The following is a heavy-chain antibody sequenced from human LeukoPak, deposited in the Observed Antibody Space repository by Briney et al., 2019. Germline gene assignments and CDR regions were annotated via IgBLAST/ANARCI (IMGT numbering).Heavy chain of an antibody. J-gene: IGHJ3*02. CDR3: ASGPRGDYYDSSGYSDAFDI. CDR2: IYYSGST. CDR1: GGSISSYY. D-gene: IGHD3-22*01. V-gene: IGHV4-59*01. Sequence: SETLSLTCTVSGGSISSYYWSWIRQPPGKGLEWIGYIYYSGSTNYNPSLKSRVTISVDTSKNQFSLKLSSVTAADTAVYYCASGPRGDYYDSSGYSDAFDIWGQGTMVTVSS.